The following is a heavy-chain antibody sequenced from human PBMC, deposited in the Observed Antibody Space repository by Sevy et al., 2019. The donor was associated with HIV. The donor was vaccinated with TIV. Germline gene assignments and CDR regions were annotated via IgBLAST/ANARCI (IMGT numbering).Heavy chain of an antibody. CDR3: ALERLSSNVAEYFQN. D-gene: IGHD1-1*01. J-gene: IGHJ1*01. V-gene: IGHV3-30-3*01. CDR2: ISYDGSNE. Sequence: GGSLRLSCAASGFTFSSFFMHWVRQAPGKGLEWVATISYDGSNEHYADSVKGRFTISIDNSKNALYLQMNSLRAEDTAVYYCALERLSSNVAEYFQNWGQGTLVTVSS. CDR1: GFTFSSFF.